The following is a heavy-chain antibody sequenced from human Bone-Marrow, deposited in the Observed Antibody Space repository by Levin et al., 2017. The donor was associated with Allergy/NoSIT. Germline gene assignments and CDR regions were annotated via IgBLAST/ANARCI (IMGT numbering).Heavy chain of an antibody. Sequence: ASVKVSCKASGGTFSSYAISWVRQAPGQGLEWMGGIIPIFGTANYAQKFQGRVTITADKSTSTAYMELSSLRSEDTAVYYCARERVLRYFDWLSGYYYYYYMDVWGKGTTVTVSS. CDR1: GGTFSSYA. J-gene: IGHJ6*03. CDR3: ARERVLRYFDWLSGYYYYYYMDV. CDR2: IIPIFGTA. V-gene: IGHV1-69*06. D-gene: IGHD3-9*01.